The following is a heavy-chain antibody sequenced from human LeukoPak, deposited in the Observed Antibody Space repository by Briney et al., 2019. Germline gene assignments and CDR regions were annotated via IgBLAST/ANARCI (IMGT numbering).Heavy chain of an antibody. Sequence: SETLSLTCTVSGGSISSYYWSWIRQPPGKGLEWIGYIYYSGSTNYNPSLKSRVTISVDTSKNQFSLKLSSVTAADTAVYYCARERRDGHTYDYWGQGTLVTVSS. CDR2: IYYSGST. J-gene: IGHJ4*02. CDR1: GGSISSYY. V-gene: IGHV4-59*01. D-gene: IGHD5-24*01. CDR3: ARERRDGHTYDY.